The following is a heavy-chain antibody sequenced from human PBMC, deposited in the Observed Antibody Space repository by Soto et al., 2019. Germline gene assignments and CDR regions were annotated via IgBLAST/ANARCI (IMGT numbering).Heavy chain of an antibody. CDR2: IYYSGST. CDR3: ARVGCGGGTCYGDFDY. V-gene: IGHV4-31*03. J-gene: IGHJ4*02. Sequence: QVQLQESGPGLVKPSQTLSLTCTVSGGSISSGDYYWSWIRQHPGKGLEWIGYIYYSGSTYYNPSSGNRVTISVDTSKNQFSLWLSSVTAADTAVYYCARVGCGGGTCYGDFDYWGQGTLVTVSS. D-gene: IGHD2-15*01. CDR1: GGSISSGDYY.